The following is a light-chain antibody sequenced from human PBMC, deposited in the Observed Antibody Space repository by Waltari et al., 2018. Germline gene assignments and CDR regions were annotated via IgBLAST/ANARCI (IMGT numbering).Light chain of an antibody. V-gene: IGKV2-28*01. J-gene: IGKJ1*01. CDR1: QSRLHSSWNNY. Sequence: DIVVTQSPLSLPVSPGEPASISCRSSQSRLHSSWNNYVDWYLQKPGQSPHLLIYLGSNRASGVPERFSGSGSGTDFTLKISRVEAEDVGVYYCMQSLQALWTFGQGTKVEIK. CDR2: LGS. CDR3: MQSLQALWT.